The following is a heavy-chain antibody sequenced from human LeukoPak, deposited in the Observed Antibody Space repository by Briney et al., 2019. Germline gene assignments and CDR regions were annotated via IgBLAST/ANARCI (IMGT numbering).Heavy chain of an antibody. J-gene: IGHJ4*02. CDR1: GFTFSSYA. CDR2: ISYDGSNK. CDR3: ARDDIVVVPAATSAAAGLFDY. D-gene: IGHD2-2*01. V-gene: IGHV3-30-3*01. Sequence: SGRSLRLSCAASGFTFSSYAMHWVRQAPGKGLEWVAVISYDGSNKYYADSVKGRFTISRDNSKNTLYLQMNSLRAEDTAVYYCARDDIVVVPAATSAAAGLFDYWGQGTLVTVSS.